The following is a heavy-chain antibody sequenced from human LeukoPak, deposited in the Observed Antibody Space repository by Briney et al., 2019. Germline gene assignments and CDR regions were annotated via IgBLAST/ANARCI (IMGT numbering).Heavy chain of an antibody. J-gene: IGHJ5*02. Sequence: MPSETLSLTCTVSGGSISSSSYYWSWIRQPPGKGLEWIGEINHSGSTNYNPSLKSRVTISVDTSKNQFSLKLSSVTAADTAVYYCARDGGGSWYSSGWYNWFDPWGQGTLVTVSS. V-gene: IGHV4-39*07. CDR2: INHSGST. D-gene: IGHD6-19*01. CDR3: ARDGGGSWYSSGWYNWFDP. CDR1: GGSISSSSYY.